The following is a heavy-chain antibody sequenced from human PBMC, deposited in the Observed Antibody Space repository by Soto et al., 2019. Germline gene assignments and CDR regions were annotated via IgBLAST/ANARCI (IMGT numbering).Heavy chain of an antibody. D-gene: IGHD3-10*01. J-gene: IGHJ6*03. CDR3: ARAALWFGESDYYYYMAV. Sequence: SQTLSLTCAISGDSVSSNSAAWNWIRQSPSRGLEWLGRTYYRSKWYNDYAVSVKSRITINPDTSKNQFSLQLNSVTPEDTAVYYCARAALWFGESDYYYYMAVWGKGTTVTVSS. CDR1: GDSVSSNSAA. CDR2: TYYRSKWYN. V-gene: IGHV6-1*01.